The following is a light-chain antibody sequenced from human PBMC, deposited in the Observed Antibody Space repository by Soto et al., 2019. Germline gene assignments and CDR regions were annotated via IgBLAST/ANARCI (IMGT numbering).Light chain of an antibody. J-gene: IGKJ1*01. Sequence: DIQMTQSPSTLSGSVGDRVTITCRASQTISSWLAWYHQKPGKAPKLLIYKAPTLKSGVPSRYSASGSGTEFTLTISRLQPDDFATYYCQHYNSYSEAFGPGTKVDIK. V-gene: IGKV1-5*03. CDR1: QTISSW. CDR2: KAP. CDR3: QHYNSYSEA.